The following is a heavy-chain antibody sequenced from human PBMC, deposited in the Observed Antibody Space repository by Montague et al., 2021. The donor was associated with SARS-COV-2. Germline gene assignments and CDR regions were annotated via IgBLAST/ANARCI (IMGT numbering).Heavy chain of an antibody. D-gene: IGHD1-14*01. CDR3: ARANPRGASWAY. V-gene: IGHV3-7*01. Sequence: SRRLSFSASGFPFSGYWMSWFRQAPGKGPEWVAEIEENGGEKNYVDSVKGRFTISRDNAKNSLYLHMNSLRGEDTALYFCARANPRGASWAYWGQGTLVTVSS. CDR2: IEENGGEK. CDR1: GFPFSGYW. J-gene: IGHJ4*02.